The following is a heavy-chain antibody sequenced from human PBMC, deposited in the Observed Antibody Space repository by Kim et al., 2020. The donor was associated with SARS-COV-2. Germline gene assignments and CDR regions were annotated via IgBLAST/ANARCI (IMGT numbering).Heavy chain of an antibody. J-gene: IGHJ6*02. CDR2: IYYSGST. CDR3: ARVPYSNYGSYYYYGMDV. Sequence: SETLSLTCTVSGGSISSYYWNWIRQPPGKGLEWIGYIYYSGSTNYNPSLKSRVTISVDTSKNQFSLKVSSVTAADTAVYYCARVPYSNYGSYYYYGMDVWGQGTTVTVSS. CDR1: GGSISSYY. D-gene: IGHD4-4*01. V-gene: IGHV4-59*13.